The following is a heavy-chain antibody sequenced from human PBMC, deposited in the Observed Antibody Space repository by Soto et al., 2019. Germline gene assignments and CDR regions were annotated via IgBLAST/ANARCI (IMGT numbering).Heavy chain of an antibody. CDR1: GGSFSGYY. CDR2: INHSGST. D-gene: IGHD5-12*01. CDR3: AREGNLGRWLQPLAF. Sequence: PSETLSLTCAVFGGSFSGYYWTWIRQPPGTGLEWIGEINHSGSTNYNPSLKSRVTISVDTSKNQFSLRLISVTAADTAKYFCAREGNLGRWLQPLAFWGQGTLVTVSS. J-gene: IGHJ4*02. V-gene: IGHV4-34*01.